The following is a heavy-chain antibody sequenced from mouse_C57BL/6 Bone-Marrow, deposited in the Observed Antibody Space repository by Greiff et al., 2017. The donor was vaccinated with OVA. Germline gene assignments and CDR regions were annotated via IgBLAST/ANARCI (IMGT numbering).Heavy chain of an antibody. CDR3: ATLLLGYFDV. CDR1: GFSLTSYG. CDR2: IWRGGST. Sequence: VKLVESGPGLVQPSQRLSITCTVSGFSLTSYGVHWVRQSPGKGLEWLGVIWRGGSTDYNAAFMSRLSITKDNSKSQVFFKMNSLQADDTAIYYCATLLLGYFDVWGTGTTVTVSS. V-gene: IGHV2-5*01. J-gene: IGHJ1*03. D-gene: IGHD4-1*01.